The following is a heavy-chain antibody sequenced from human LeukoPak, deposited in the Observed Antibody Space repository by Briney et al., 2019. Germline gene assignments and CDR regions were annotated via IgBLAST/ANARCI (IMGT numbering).Heavy chain of an antibody. V-gene: IGHV3-21*01. CDR1: GFTFTTAW. Sequence: PGGSLRLSCAASGFTFTTAWMNWVRQAPGKGLEWVSSITSGGDYIYYADSVKGRFTTSRDNAKNSLSLQLNSLRVEDTAVYYCARGHYDVLAASYKWTPDYWGQGTLVTVSS. CDR2: ITSGGDYI. J-gene: IGHJ4*02. D-gene: IGHD3-9*01. CDR3: ARGHYDVLAASYKWTPDY.